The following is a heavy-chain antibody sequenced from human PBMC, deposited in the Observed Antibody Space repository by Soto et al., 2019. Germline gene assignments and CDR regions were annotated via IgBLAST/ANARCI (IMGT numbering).Heavy chain of an antibody. Sequence: PGESLKISCKGSGYSFTSYWISWVRQMPGKGLEWMGRIDPGDSDTRYSPSFQGQVTISADKSISTAYLQWSSLKASDTAMYYCARRGSRQLWLHYYGMDVWGQGTTVTVSS. D-gene: IGHD5-18*01. CDR1: GYSFTSYW. CDR2: IDPGDSDT. CDR3: ARRGSRQLWLHYYGMDV. J-gene: IGHJ6*02. V-gene: IGHV5-51*01.